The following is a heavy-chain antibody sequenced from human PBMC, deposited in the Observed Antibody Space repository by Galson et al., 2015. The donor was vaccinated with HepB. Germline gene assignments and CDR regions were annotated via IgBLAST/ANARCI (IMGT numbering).Heavy chain of an antibody. CDR1: GFTFSNYE. CDR3: TTEMGAVAADYYYGMDV. CDR2: ISSSGSTI. V-gene: IGHV3-48*03. J-gene: IGHJ6*02. D-gene: IGHD6-19*01. Sequence: SLRLSCAASGFTFSNYEMNWVRQAPGKGLEWVSYISSSGSTIYYADSVKGRFTISRDDSKNTLYLQMNSLKTEDTAVYYCTTEMGAVAADYYYGMDVWGQGTTVTVSS.